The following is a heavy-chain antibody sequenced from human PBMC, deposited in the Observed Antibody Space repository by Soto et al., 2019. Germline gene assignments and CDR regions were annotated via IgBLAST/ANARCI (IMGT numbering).Heavy chain of an antibody. D-gene: IGHD6-13*01. CDR3: ARDLPKYSSRHPPGLY. V-gene: IGHV3-23*01. Sequence: PGGSRRLSCAASGFTFSSYAMSWVRQAPGKGLEWVSAISGSGGSTYYADSVKGRFTISRDNSKNTLYLQMNSLRAEDTAVYYCARDLPKYSSRHPPGLYWGQGTLVTVSS. CDR2: ISGSGGST. CDR1: GFTFSSYA. J-gene: IGHJ4*02.